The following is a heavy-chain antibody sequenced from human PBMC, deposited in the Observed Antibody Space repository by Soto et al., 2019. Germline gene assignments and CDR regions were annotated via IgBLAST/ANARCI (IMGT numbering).Heavy chain of an antibody. CDR1: GFTFSSNA. Sequence: QVKLVESGGGVVQPGRSLRLSCAASGFTFSSNAMHWVRQAPGKGLEWVAVISYDGSNKYYADSVKGRFTISRDNSKNTRYLQMNSLRDEDTAVYYCARARLDTPALDYWGQGTLVTVSS. CDR2: ISYDGSNK. J-gene: IGHJ4*02. CDR3: ARARLDTPALDY. V-gene: IGHV3-30-3*01. D-gene: IGHD2-2*01.